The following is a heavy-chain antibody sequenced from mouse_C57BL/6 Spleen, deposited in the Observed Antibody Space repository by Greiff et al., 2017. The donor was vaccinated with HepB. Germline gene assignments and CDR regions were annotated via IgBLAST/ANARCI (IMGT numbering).Heavy chain of an antibody. CDR2: ISSGGDYI. D-gene: IGHD1-1*01. Sequence: EVQLVESGAGLVKPGGSLKLSCAASGFTFSSYAMSWVRQTPEKRLEWVAYISSGGDYIYYADTVKGRFTISRDNARNTLYLQMSSLKSEDTAMYYCTRDRDHGSSPYYAMDYWGQGTSVTVSS. CDR3: TRDRDHGSSPYYAMDY. CDR1: GFTFSSYA. J-gene: IGHJ4*01. V-gene: IGHV5-9-1*02.